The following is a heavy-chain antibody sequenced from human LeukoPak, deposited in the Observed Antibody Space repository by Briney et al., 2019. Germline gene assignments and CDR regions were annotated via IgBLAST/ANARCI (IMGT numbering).Heavy chain of an antibody. CDR2: IYSGGST. J-gene: IGHJ4*02. CDR1: GFTFSSNY. V-gene: IGHV3-66*01. CDR3: AREGRTTITFNY. D-gene: IGHD5-24*01. Sequence: GGSLRLSCAASGFTFSSNYMSWVRQAPGKGLEWVSVIYSGGSTYYADSVKGRFTISRDNAKNSLYLQMNSLRAEDTAVYYCAREGRTTITFNYWGQGTLVTVSS.